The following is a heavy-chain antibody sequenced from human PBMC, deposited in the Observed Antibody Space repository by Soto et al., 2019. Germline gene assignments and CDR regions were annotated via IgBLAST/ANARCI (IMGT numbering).Heavy chain of an antibody. D-gene: IGHD3-9*01. CDR2: ISGSGGST. CDR1: GFTFSSYA. J-gene: IGHJ4*02. Sequence: PGGSLRLSCAASGFTFSSYAMSWVRQAPGKGLEWVSAISGSGGSTYYADSVKGRFTISRDNSKNTLYLQMNSLRAEDTAVYYCAKGEYYDILTGYYNDYWGQGTLVTVSS. CDR3: AKGEYYDILTGYYNDY. V-gene: IGHV3-23*01.